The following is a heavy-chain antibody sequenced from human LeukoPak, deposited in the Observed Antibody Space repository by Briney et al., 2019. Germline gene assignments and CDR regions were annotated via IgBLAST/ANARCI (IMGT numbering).Heavy chain of an antibody. D-gene: IGHD3-9*01. Sequence: ASVKVSCKASGYTFTSYDINWVRQATGQGLEWMGWMNPNSGNTGYARKFQGRVTITRNTSISTAYMELSSLRSEDTAVYYCAIAVGLLRYFDWLQGGYFDYWGQGTLVTVSS. CDR3: AIAVGLLRYFDWLQGGYFDY. V-gene: IGHV1-8*03. J-gene: IGHJ4*02. CDR2: MNPNSGNT. CDR1: GYTFTSYD.